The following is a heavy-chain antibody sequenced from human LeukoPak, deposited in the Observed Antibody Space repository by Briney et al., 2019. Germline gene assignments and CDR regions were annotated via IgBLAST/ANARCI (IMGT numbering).Heavy chain of an antibody. Sequence: GGSLRLSCAASGFTFSSYAMSWVSQAPGKGLEWVSAISGSGGSTYYADSVKGRFTISRDNSKNTLYLQMNSLRAEDTAVYYCAKDLLSMPTYFDYWGQGTLVTVSS. D-gene: IGHD2/OR15-2a*01. V-gene: IGHV3-23*01. CDR3: AKDLLSMPTYFDY. CDR1: GFTFSSYA. CDR2: ISGSGGST. J-gene: IGHJ4*02.